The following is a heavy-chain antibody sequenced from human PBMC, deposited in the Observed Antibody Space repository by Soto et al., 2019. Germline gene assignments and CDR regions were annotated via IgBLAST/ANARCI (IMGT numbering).Heavy chain of an antibody. V-gene: IGHV3-48*04. J-gene: IGHJ5*02. Sequence: GGSVRLSCVASGFTFSTYSMNWVRQAPGMGLEWVSYISGSDNTVYYADSVKGRFTISRDNAKNSLYLQMNSLGVEDTAVYYCARGPYRNTYNWFDSWGQGTLVTVSS. CDR2: ISGSDNTV. D-gene: IGHD5-12*01. CDR3: ARGPYRNTYNWFDS. CDR1: GFTFSTYS.